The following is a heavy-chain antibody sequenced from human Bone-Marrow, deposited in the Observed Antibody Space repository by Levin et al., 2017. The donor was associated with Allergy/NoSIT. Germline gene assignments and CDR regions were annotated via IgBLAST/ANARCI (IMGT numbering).Heavy chain of an antibody. CDR3: ARSSRGSSSTQDL. Sequence: MTSETLSLTCSVSGGSIIDYYWNWIRQPPGKGLEWIGYIFYDGATIYNPSLKSRVSISVDTSKNQFSLTLKSVTAADTAIYYCARSSRGSSSTQDLWGRGTLVTVSS. CDR2: IFYDGAT. D-gene: IGHD1-26*01. J-gene: IGHJ5*02. CDR1: GGSIIDYY. V-gene: IGHV4-59*12.